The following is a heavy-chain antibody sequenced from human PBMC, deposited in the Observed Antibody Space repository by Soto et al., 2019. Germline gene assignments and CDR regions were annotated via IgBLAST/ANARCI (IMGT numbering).Heavy chain of an antibody. Sequence: GASEKVSCKASGYSFTDYHIHWVRQAPGQGLEWLGRINPKSGGTSTAQKFQGWVTMTTDTSISTASMELTRLTSDDTAIYYCARGDSTDSSNVVCSFFYNHDMDVRG. D-gene: IGHD2-8*01. CDR2: INPKSGGT. CDR1: GYSFTDYH. J-gene: IGHJ6*02. CDR3: ARGDSTDSSNVVCSFFYNHDMDV. V-gene: IGHV1-2*04.